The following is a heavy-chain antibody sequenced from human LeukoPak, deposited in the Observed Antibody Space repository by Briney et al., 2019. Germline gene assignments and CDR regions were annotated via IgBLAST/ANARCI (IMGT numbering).Heavy chain of an antibody. CDR1: GGSISSYY. CDR3: ASFTFNWNDPYYYYGMDV. D-gene: IGHD1-1*01. V-gene: IGHV4-59*01. CDR2: IYYSGSS. J-gene: IGHJ6*02. Sequence: SETLSLTCTVSGGSISSYYWSWIRQPPGKGLEWMGYIYYSGSSNYNPSLNSRVTISVDTSKNQFSLKLSSVTAADTAVYYCASFTFNWNDPYYYYGMDVWGQGTTVTVSS.